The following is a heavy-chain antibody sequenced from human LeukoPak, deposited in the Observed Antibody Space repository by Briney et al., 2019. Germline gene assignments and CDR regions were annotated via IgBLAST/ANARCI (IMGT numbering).Heavy chain of an antibody. D-gene: IGHD5-18*01. J-gene: IGHJ4*02. CDR1: GFTFDDYV. Sequence: TGGSLRLSCAATGFTFDDYVMHWVRQAPGKGLEWASFISGDGGATYYADSAKGRFTISRDNGRKSLYLQMYSLRTEDTALYYCAKGGYTYGGRLFDYWGQGTLVTVSS. V-gene: IGHV3-43*02. CDR3: AKGGYTYGGRLFDY. CDR2: ISGDGGAT.